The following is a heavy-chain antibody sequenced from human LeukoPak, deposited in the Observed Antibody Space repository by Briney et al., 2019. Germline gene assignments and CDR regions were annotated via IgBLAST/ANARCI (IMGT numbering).Heavy chain of an antibody. Sequence: GGSLRLSCAASGFTFSSYWMSWVRQAPGKGLEWVANIKQDGSEKYYVDSVKGRFTISRDNAKNSLYLQMNSLRAEDTAVYYCARDATTVTTWAYYYYYYMDVWGKGTTVTISS. D-gene: IGHD4-17*01. V-gene: IGHV3-7*01. CDR3: ARDATTVTTWAYYYYYYMDV. J-gene: IGHJ6*03. CDR2: IKQDGSEK. CDR1: GFTFSSYW.